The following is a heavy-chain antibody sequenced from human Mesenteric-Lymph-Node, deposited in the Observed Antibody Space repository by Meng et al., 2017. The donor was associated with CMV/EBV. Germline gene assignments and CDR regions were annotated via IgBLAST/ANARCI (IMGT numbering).Heavy chain of an antibody. V-gene: IGHV1-46*01. CDR1: GYIFTSYY. CDR2: MNPSGGST. J-gene: IGHJ4*02. CDR3: ARDRHSYDDNTYFRYFDY. D-gene: IGHD3-22*01. Sequence: ASVKVSCKASGYIFTSYYMHWVRQAPGQGLEWMGIMNPSGGSTTYAQKFQGRVTMTRDTSTSTVYMELRSLRSEDTAVYYCARDRHSYDDNTYFRYFDYWGQGMLVTVSS.